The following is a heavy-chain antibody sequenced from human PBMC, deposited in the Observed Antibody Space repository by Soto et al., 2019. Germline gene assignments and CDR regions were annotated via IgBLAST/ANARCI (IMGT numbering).Heavy chain of an antibody. D-gene: IGHD6-13*01. J-gene: IGHJ6*02. CDR1: GGTFSSYA. Sequence: ASVKVSCKASGGTFSSYAISWVRQAPGQGLEWMGGIIPIFGTANYAQKFQCRVTITADESTSTAYMELSSLRSEDTAVYYCASGSYSSSWYPYSYYGMDVWGQGTTVTVS. CDR3: ASGSYSSSWYPYSYYGMDV. CDR2: IIPIFGTA. V-gene: IGHV1-69*13.